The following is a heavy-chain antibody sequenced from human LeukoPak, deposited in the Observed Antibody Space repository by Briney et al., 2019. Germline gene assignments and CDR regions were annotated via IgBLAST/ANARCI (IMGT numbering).Heavy chain of an antibody. CDR1: GFTFSSYA. CDR3: AKESGIIWFGESLFDY. Sequence: GGSLRLSCAASGFTFSSYAMSWVRQAPGKGLEWVSAISGSGGSTYYADSVKGRFTISRDNSKNTLYLQMNSLRAEDTAVYYCAKESGIIWFGESLFDYWGQGTLVTVSS. V-gene: IGHV3-23*01. D-gene: IGHD3-10*01. CDR2: ISGSGGST. J-gene: IGHJ4*02.